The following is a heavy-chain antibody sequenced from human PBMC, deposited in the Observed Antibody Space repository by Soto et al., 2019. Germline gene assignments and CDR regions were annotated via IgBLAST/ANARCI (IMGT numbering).Heavy chain of an antibody. CDR3: VRADGVGFVGS. CDR1: GYTLTSYA. V-gene: IGHV1-3*05. D-gene: IGHD2-2*01. Sequence: QVQLVQSGAEEKKTGASVKISCKASGYTLTSYAMHWVRQAPGQRLEWMGWINAGNGNTKYSQRFQGRVTITRDTSASTAYMELSSLRSEDTAVYYCVRADGVGFVGSWGQGTLVTLSS. J-gene: IGHJ4*02. CDR2: INAGNGNT.